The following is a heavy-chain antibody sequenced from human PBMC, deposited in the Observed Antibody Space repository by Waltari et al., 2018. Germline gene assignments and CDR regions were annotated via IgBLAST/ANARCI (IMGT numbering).Heavy chain of an antibody. D-gene: IGHD2-15*01. J-gene: IGHJ4*02. CDR1: GGTFSSYA. V-gene: IGHV1-69*01. CDR3: ARGKRDIPEYYFDY. CDR2: IIPIFGTA. Sequence: QVQLVQSGAEVKKPGSSVKVSCKASGGTFSSYAISWVRQAPGQGLEWLGGIIPIFGTANYAQKFQGRVTITADEATSTAYMELSSLRSEDTAVYYCARGKRDIPEYYFDYWGQGTLVTVSS.